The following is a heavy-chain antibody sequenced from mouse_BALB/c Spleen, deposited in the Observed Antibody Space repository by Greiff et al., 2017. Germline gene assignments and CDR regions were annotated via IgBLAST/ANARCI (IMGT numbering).Heavy chain of an antibody. Sequence: VQLQQSGAELVKPGASVKLSCKASGYTFTSYYMYWVKQRPGQGLEWIGAINPSNGGTNFNEKFKSKATLTVDKSSSTAYMQLSSLTSEDSAVYYCTTHYYGSSYGFAYWGQGTLVTVSA. CDR2: INPSNGGT. V-gene: IGHV1S81*02. CDR3: TTHYYGSSYGFAY. J-gene: IGHJ3*01. CDR1: GYTFTSYY. D-gene: IGHD1-1*01.